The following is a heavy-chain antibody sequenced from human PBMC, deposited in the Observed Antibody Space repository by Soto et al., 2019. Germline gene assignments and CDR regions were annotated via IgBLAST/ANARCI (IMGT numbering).Heavy chain of an antibody. CDR2: IDPSDSYT. Sequence: GESLKISCKGSGYSFTSYWISWVRQLPGKGLEWMGRIDPSDSYTNYSPSFQGHVTISADKSISTAYLQWSSLKASDTAVYYCAREIVVVIATSYYYMDVWGKGTTVTVSS. CDR3: AREIVVVIATSYYYMDV. V-gene: IGHV5-10-1*01. D-gene: IGHD2-21*01. J-gene: IGHJ6*03. CDR1: GYSFTSYW.